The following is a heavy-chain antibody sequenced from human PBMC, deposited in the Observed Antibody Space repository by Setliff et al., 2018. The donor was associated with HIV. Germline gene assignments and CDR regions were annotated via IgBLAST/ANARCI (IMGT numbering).Heavy chain of an antibody. J-gene: IGHJ3*02. CDR2: IYHSGST. D-gene: IGHD3-3*01. CDR3: ARREWLPMPGAFDI. Sequence: SETLSLTCAVSGYSISSGYYWGWIRQPPGKGLEWIGSIYHSGSTYNNPSLKSRVTISVDTSKNQFSLKLTSVTAADTAVYYCARREWLPMPGAFDIWGQGTMVTVSS. V-gene: IGHV4-38-2*01. CDR1: GYSISSGYY.